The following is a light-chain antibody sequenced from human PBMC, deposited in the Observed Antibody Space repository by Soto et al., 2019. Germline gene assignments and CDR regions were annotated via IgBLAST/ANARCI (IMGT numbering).Light chain of an antibody. V-gene: IGKV1-9*01. Sequence: DTQLTQSPSFLSASVGDRVTITCRASQDVSRSLGWYQQKPGKAPSLLISAASTLHSGVPSRFSGSGSGTDFTLTISSLQPEDFATYYCQQRSNWPKTFGQGTKVEIK. J-gene: IGKJ1*01. CDR3: QQRSNWPKT. CDR2: AAS. CDR1: QDVSRS.